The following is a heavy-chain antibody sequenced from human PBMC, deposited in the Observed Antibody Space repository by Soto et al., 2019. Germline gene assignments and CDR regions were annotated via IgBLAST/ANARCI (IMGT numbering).Heavy chain of an antibody. CDR3: ARDKIVVVAATRYYDYGMDV. CDR2: IIPIFGTA. D-gene: IGHD2-15*01. J-gene: IGHJ6*02. Sequence: GASVKVSCKASGGTFSSYAISWVRQAPGQGLEWMGGIIPIFGTANYAQKFQGRVTITADESTSTAYMELSSLRSEDTAVYYCARDKIVVVAATRYYDYGMDVWGQGTMVTVSS. V-gene: IGHV1-69*13. CDR1: GGTFSSYA.